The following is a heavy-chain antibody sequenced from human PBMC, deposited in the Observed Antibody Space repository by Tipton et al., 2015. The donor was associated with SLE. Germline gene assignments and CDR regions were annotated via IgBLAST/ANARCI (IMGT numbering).Heavy chain of an antibody. CDR1: GLTSSTHA. D-gene: IGHD1-1*01. Sequence: SLRLSCAASGLTSSTHAMTWVRQAPGKGLEWVSVIYRGGNTYYVDSVRGRFTISRDTSKSTLYLQMNSLRPEDTAVYYCATRPSDHDRGPHDYWGQGTLVTVSS. V-gene: IGHV3-23*03. CDR2: IYRGGNT. J-gene: IGHJ4*02. CDR3: ATRPSDHDRGPHDY.